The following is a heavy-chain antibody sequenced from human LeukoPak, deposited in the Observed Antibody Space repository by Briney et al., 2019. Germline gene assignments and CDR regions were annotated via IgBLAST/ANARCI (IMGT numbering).Heavy chain of an antibody. CDR2: IYSDGTT. CDR3: GRGIAAAGTALYN. J-gene: IGHJ4*02. CDR1: GFTVSSNY. V-gene: IGHV3-53*01. Sequence: GGSLRLSCAVSGFTVSSNYMSWVRQAPGKGLEWVSVIYSDGTTYSADPVRGRFTISRDNSKNTLYPQINSLRAEDTAVYYCGRGIAAAGTALYNWGQGTLLTVSS. D-gene: IGHD6-13*01.